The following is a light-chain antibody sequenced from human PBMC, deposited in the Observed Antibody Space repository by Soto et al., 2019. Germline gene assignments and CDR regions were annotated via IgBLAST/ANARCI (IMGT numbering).Light chain of an antibody. Sequence: VMTQSPATLSVSPGETATLSCRASQSVDSNLAWYRQKPGQAPRLLIYAASTRATGIPGRFSGSGSGTEFTLTISSLQSEDFAVYFCQQYNDWPLTFGGGTKVEIK. CDR2: AAS. J-gene: IGKJ4*01. CDR1: QSVDSN. CDR3: QQYNDWPLT. V-gene: IGKV3-15*01.